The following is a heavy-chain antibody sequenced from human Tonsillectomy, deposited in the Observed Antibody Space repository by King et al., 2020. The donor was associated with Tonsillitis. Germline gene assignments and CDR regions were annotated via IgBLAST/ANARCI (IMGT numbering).Heavy chain of an antibody. V-gene: IGHV1-69*06. J-gene: IGHJ4*02. Sequence: LQLVQSGAEVKKPGSSVKVSCKASGGTFSSNGISWVRQAPGQGLEWMGAIIPMFDTTNYAQKFQGRVTITADTSTTTAYMELSSLRSDDTAVYYCARQPVVRDYIDISGHFDYWGPGTLVTVSS. D-gene: IGHD3-22*01. CDR2: IIPMFDTT. CDR3: ARQPVVRDYIDISGHFDY. CDR1: GGTFSSNG.